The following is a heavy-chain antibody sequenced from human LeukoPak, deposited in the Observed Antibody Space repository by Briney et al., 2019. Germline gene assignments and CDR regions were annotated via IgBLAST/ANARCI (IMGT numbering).Heavy chain of an antibody. CDR2: IYTSGST. J-gene: IGHJ4*02. CDR3: ASEGKEYYYDSSGYYYDYHDY. CDR1: GGSISSGSYY. V-gene: IGHV4-61*02. Sequence: SQTLSLTCTVSGGSISSGSYYWSWIRQPAGKGLEWIGRIYTSGSTNYNPSLKSRVTISEDTSKNQFSLKLSSVTAADTAVYYCASEGKEYYYDSSGYYYDYHDYWGQGTLVTVSS. D-gene: IGHD3-22*01.